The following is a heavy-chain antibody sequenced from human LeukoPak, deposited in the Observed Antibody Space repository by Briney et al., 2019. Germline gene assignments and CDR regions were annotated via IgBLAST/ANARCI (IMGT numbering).Heavy chain of an antibody. J-gene: IGHJ4*02. CDR1: GFTFSSYA. D-gene: IGHD2-21*02. CDR3: ASLHCGGDCYWLPY. V-gene: IGHV3-23*01. CDR2: ISGSGGST. Sequence: GGSLRLSCAASGFTFSSYAMSWVRQAPGKGLEWVSAISGSGGSTYYADSVKGRFTISRDNAKNTLYLQMNSLRAEDTAVYYCASLHCGGDCYWLPYWGQGTLVTVSS.